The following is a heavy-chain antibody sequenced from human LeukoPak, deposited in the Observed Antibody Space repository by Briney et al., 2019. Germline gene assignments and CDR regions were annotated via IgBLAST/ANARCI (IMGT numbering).Heavy chain of an antibody. D-gene: IGHD2-21*02. V-gene: IGHV3-74*01. CDR2: IQKGGSIT. J-gene: IGHJ4*02. CDR3: ARDGDAPMTDFDY. CDR1: GFTFSSYW. Sequence: PGGSLRLSCAASGFTFSSYWMCWVRQDAGKGLAWVSCIQKGGSITAYAGSVKGRFTISRDNAKNTLYLQMNSLRADDTAVYYCARDGDAPMTDFDYSGQRTLCTVSS.